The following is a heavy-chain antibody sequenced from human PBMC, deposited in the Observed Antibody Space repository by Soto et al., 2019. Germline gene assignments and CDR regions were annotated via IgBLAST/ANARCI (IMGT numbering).Heavy chain of an antibody. Sequence: SETLSLTCAVYGGSFSGYYWSWIRQPPGEGLEWIGEINHSGSTNYNPSLKSRVTISVDTSKNQFSLKLNSVTAADTAVYYCARGDAYYYGSGSYIVWGQGTTVTVSS. D-gene: IGHD3-10*01. CDR3: ARGDAYYYGSGSYIV. CDR1: GGSFSGYY. J-gene: IGHJ6*02. CDR2: INHSGST. V-gene: IGHV4-34*01.